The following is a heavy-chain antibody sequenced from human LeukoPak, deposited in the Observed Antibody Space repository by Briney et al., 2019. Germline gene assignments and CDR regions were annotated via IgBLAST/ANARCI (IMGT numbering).Heavy chain of an antibody. CDR2: IYSGGST. CDR3: ARVDYGDYGFDY. CDR1: GFTVSSNY. V-gene: IGHV3-66*01. D-gene: IGHD4-17*01. Sequence: GGSLRLSCAASGFTVSSNYMSWVRQAPGKGLEWVSVIYSGGSTYHADSVKGRFTISRDNSKNTLYLQMNSLRAEDTAVYYCARVDYGDYGFDYWGQGTLVTVPS. J-gene: IGHJ4*02.